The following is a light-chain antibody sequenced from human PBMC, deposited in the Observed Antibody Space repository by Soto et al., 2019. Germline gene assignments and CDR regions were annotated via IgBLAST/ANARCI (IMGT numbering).Light chain of an antibody. V-gene: IGKV3-20*01. CDR2: GAS. CDR1: QSVSSSY. J-gene: IGKJ1*01. Sequence: IVLTQSPGTLSLSPGERATLSCRASQSVSSSYLAWYQQKPGQAPRLLIYGASSRATGIPDRFSGSGSGTDFTLTIRRLEPKNFAVYYCQQYGSPFGTLGKGTKVDIK. CDR3: QQYGSPFGT.